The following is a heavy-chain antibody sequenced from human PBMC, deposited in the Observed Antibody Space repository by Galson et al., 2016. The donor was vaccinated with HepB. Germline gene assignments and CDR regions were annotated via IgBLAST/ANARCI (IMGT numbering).Heavy chain of an antibody. CDR2: LSSDGNFK. D-gene: IGHD5-12*01. CDR3: ATGAVRVVATTADF. J-gene: IGHJ4*02. V-gene: IGHV3-30-3*01. CDR1: GFTFSSYS. Sequence: SLRLSCAASGFTFSSYSLHWVRQAPGKGLEWVAALSSDGNFKYYADSVKGRFTISRDNSKNTPYLQMSSLTAEDTAVYYCATGAVRVVATTADFWGQGTLVTVSS.